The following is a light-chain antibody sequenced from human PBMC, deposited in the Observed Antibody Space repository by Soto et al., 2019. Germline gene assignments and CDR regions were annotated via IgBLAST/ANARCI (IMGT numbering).Light chain of an antibody. Sequence: EIVLTQSPGTLSLSPGDRATLSCRASQSVSSSNLVWYQHKPGQPPRLVMYGSSSRATGIPDRFSGSGSGTDFTLTISRLEPEDFAIYYCQQYGSSPVSFGQGTKLEIK. J-gene: IGKJ2*03. CDR1: QSVSSSN. CDR3: QQYGSSPVS. CDR2: GSS. V-gene: IGKV3-20*01.